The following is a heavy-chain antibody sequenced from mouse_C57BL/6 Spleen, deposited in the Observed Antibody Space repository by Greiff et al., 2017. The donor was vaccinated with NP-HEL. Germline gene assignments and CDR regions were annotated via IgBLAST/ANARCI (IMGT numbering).Heavy chain of an antibody. V-gene: IGHV1-80*01. CDR3: ARGGIYYGYYVDY. D-gene: IGHD2-2*01. J-gene: IGHJ2*01. CDR2: IYPGDGDT. Sequence: QVQLQQSGAELVKPGASVKISCKASGYAFSSYWMNWVKQRPGKGLEWIGQIYPGDGDTNYNGKFTGQATLTADKSSSTAYMQLSSLTSEDSAVYFCARGGIYYGYYVDYWGQGTTLTVSS. CDR1: GYAFSSYW.